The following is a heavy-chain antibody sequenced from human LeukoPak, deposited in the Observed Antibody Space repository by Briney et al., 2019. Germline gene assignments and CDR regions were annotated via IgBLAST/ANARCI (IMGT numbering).Heavy chain of an antibody. CDR3: ARTSGSQIDY. V-gene: IGHV4-39*01. Sequence: SETLSLTCTVSGGSISPFYWNWIRQPPGKGLEWIGSIYYSGSTYYNPSLKSRVTISVDTSKNQFSLKLSSVTAADTAVYYCARTSGSQIDYWGQGTLVTVSS. CDR2: IYYSGST. D-gene: IGHD1-26*01. CDR1: GGSISPFY. J-gene: IGHJ4*02.